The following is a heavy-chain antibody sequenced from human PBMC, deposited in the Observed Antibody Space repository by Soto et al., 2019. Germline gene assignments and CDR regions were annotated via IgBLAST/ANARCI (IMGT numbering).Heavy chain of an antibody. CDR2: IYYSGST. Sequence: SSETLSLTCTVSGGSISSYYWSWIRQPPGKGLEWIGYIYYSGSTNYNPSLKSRVTISVDTSKNQFSLKLSSVTAADTAVYYCARLYYYYYYMDVWGKGTTVTAP. J-gene: IGHJ6*03. CDR1: GGSISSYY. CDR3: ARLYYYYYYMDV. V-gene: IGHV4-59*08.